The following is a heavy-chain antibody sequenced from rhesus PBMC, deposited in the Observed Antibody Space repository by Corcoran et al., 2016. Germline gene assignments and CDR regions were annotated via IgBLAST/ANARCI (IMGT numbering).Heavy chain of an antibody. CDR1: GFTFSSYW. CDR3: AREGTQLQFDY. J-gene: IGHJ4*01. D-gene: IGHD1-38*01. Sequence: EVQLVESGGGLAKPGGSLRLSCAASGFTFSSYWMHWVRQAPGKGLEWISTININGRSKDNTDTVKDRFTNSRENAKNALYLQMDSLRAEDTAVYYWAREGTQLQFDYWGQGVLVTVSS. V-gene: IGHV3-14*01. CDR2: ININGRSK.